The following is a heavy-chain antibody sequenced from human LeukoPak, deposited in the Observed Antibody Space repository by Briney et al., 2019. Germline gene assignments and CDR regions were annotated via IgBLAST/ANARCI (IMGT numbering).Heavy chain of an antibody. CDR3: ARPSIAVAGRLY. V-gene: IGHV1-2*02. Sequence: GASVKVSCKASGYTFTGYYMHWVRQAPGQGLEWMGWINPNSGGTNYAQKFQGRVTMTRDTSISTAYMELSRLRSDDTAVYYWARPSIAVAGRLYWGQGTLVTVSS. D-gene: IGHD6-19*01. CDR2: INPNSGGT. J-gene: IGHJ4*02. CDR1: GYTFTGYY.